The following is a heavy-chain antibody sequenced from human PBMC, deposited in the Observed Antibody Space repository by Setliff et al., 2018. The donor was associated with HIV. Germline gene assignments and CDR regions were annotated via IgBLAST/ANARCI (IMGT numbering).Heavy chain of an antibody. Sequence: SVKVSCKASGGTFSRYAINWVRQAPGQGLEWMGGIIPIFATADYAQKFQGRVTITADESTSTAYMELSSLRSEDTAVYYCARGREWLPVASYFDYWGQGTLVTVPQ. J-gene: IGHJ4*02. V-gene: IGHV1-69*13. CDR1: GGTFSRYA. CDR2: IIPIFATA. CDR3: ARGREWLPVASYFDY. D-gene: IGHD3-3*01.